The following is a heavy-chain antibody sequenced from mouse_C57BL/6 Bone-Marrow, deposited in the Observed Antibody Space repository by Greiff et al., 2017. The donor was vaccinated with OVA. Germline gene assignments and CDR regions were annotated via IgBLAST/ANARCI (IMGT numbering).Heavy chain of an antibody. Sequence: VHLVESGPGLVAPSQSLSITCTVSGFSLTSYAISWVRQPSGKGLEWLGVKWTGGGTNYNSALKSRLSISKDNSKSQVFLKRNSLQTDDTARYYCAREHWELWYFDVWGTGTTVTVSS. CDR3: AREHWELWYFDV. CDR2: KWTGGGT. D-gene: IGHD4-1*01. CDR1: GFSLTSYA. V-gene: IGHV2-9-1*01. J-gene: IGHJ1*03.